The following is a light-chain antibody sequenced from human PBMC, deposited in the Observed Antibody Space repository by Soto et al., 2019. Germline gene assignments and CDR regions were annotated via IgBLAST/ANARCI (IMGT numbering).Light chain of an antibody. J-gene: IGLJ3*02. V-gene: IGLV2-14*01. CDR3: KSRTTRNTLV. Sequence: QSVLTQPASVSGSPGQSITISCTGTSSDVGGYNYVSWYQQHPGKAPKLIIYEVTHRPSGVSSRFYGSRSGNTASLTISGLQAEDEADYYCKSRTTRNTLVLGGGTKVTLL. CDR1: SSDVGGYNY. CDR2: EVT.